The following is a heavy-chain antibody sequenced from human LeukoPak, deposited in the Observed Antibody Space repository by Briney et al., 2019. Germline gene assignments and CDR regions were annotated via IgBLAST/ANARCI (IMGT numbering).Heavy chain of an antibody. Sequence: GGSLRLSCAASGFTVSSNYMSWVRQAPGKGLEWVSYISSSSSTIYYADSVKGRFTISRDNAKNSLYLQMNSLRAEDTAVYYCARVGAAAGSAFDYWGQGTLVTVSS. D-gene: IGHD6-13*01. CDR3: ARVGAAAGSAFDY. CDR1: GFTVSSNY. J-gene: IGHJ4*02. CDR2: ISSSSSTI. V-gene: IGHV3-48*01.